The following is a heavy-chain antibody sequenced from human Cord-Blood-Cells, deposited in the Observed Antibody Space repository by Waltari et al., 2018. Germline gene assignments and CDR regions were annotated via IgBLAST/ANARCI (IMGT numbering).Heavy chain of an antibody. V-gene: IGHV2-5*01. Sequence: QITLKESGPTLVKPTQTLTLTCPFSGFSLRTSGVGVGWSRQPTGKALEWLSAIYLNDDQRYSPSLKSRLTITKDTSKNQVVLTMTNMDPVDTSTYYCAHSWEYSSSDYWGQGTLVTVSS. CDR3: AHSWEYSSSDY. CDR2: IYLNDDQ. J-gene: IGHJ4*02. D-gene: IGHD6-6*01. CDR1: GFSLRTSGVG.